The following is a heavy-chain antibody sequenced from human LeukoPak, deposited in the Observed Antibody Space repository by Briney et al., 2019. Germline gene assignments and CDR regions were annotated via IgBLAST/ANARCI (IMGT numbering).Heavy chain of an antibody. CDR3: ARGGPRDRPHGMDV. CDR2: IYHSGST. CDR1: GFTFSSYSM. J-gene: IGHJ6*02. V-gene: IGHV4-4*02. Sequence: GSLRLSCAASGFTFSSYSMNWVRQAPGKGLEWIGEIYHSGSTNYNPSLKSRVTISVDKSKNQFSLKLSSVTAADTAVYYCARGGPRDRPHGMDVWGQGTTVTVSS.